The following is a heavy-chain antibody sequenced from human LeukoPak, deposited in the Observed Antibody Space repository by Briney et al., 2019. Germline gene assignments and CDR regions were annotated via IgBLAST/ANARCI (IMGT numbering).Heavy chain of an antibody. Sequence: PSETLSLTCTVSGGSISSGGYYWSWIRQHPGMGLEWIGYIYYSGSTYYNPSLKSRVTISVDTSKNQFSLKLSSVTAADTAVYYCARVEATVTTYWFDPWGQGTLVTVSS. J-gene: IGHJ5*02. CDR2: IYYSGST. D-gene: IGHD4-17*01. CDR1: GGSISSGGYY. V-gene: IGHV4-31*03. CDR3: ARVEATVTTYWFDP.